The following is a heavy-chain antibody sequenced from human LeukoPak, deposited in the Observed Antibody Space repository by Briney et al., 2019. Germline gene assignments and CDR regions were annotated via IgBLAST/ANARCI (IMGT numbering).Heavy chain of an antibody. D-gene: IGHD3-22*01. Sequence: ASVKVSCKVSGYTLTELSMHWVRQAPGKGLEWMGGFDPEDGETIYAQKFQGRVTMTEDTSTDTAYMELSSLRSEDTAVYYCATSPGRSMIVVFAYWGQGTLVTVSS. CDR2: FDPEDGET. CDR1: GYTLTELS. CDR3: ATSPGRSMIVVFAY. J-gene: IGHJ4*02. V-gene: IGHV1-24*01.